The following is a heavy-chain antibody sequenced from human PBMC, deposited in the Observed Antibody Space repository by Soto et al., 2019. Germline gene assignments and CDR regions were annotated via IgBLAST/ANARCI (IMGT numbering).Heavy chain of an antibody. Sequence: GGSLRLSCAASGFTFSSYAMHWVRQAPGKGLEWVAVISYDGSNKYYADSVKGRFTISRDNSKNTLYLQMNSLRAEDTAVYYCARDLLPYSGWYPGGYFDYWGQGTLVTVSS. J-gene: IGHJ4*02. CDR3: ARDLLPYSGWYPGGYFDY. V-gene: IGHV3-30-3*01. CDR2: ISYDGSNK. CDR1: GFTFSSYA. D-gene: IGHD6-19*01.